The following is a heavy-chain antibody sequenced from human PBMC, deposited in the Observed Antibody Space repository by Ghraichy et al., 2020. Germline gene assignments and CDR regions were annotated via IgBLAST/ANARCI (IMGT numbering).Heavy chain of an antibody. CDR1: GFAFSNYD. CDR2: ISGGSDTI. V-gene: IGHV3-48*01. J-gene: IGHJ4*02. CDR3: VRDWPVD. Sequence: GGYLRLSCKASGFAFSNYDMDWARQVPGKGLEWVSFISGGSDTIRYADSVKGRFTISRDNARNSLYLQMNSLRVDDTAVYFCVRDWPVDWGQGTLVTVSS.